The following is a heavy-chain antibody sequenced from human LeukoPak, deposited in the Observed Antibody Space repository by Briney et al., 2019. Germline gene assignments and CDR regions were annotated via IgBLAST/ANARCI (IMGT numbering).Heavy chain of an antibody. D-gene: IGHD3-9*01. CDR1: GYTFTSYG. Sequence: GASVTVSCKASGYTFTSYGISWVRQAPGQGLEWMGWISAYNGNTNYAQKLQGRVTITTDTSTSTAYMELRSLRSDDTAVYYCARIVGIWGYDILTGLDYWGQGTLVTVSS. CDR2: ISAYNGNT. CDR3: ARIVGIWGYDILTGLDY. V-gene: IGHV1-18*01. J-gene: IGHJ4*02.